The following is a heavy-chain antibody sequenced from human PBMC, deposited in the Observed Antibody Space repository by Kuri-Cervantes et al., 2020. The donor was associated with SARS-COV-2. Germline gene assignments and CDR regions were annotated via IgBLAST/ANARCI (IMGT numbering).Heavy chain of an antibody. CDR1: GFTLSSYG. D-gene: IGHD6-19*01. CDR3: AKSSGTADGGFDP. CDR2: ISYDGSNK. Sequence: SLKISCAASGFTLSSYGMQWVRHAPGKGLEWVAVISYDGSNKYYADSVKGRFTISRDNSKNTLYLQMNSLRAEDTAVYYCAKSSGTADGGFDPWGQGTLVTVSS. J-gene: IGHJ5*02. V-gene: IGHV3-30*18.